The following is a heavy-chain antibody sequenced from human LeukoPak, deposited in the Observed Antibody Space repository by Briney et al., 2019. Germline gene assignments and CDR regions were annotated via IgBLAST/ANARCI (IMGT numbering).Heavy chain of an antibody. V-gene: IGHV4-31*03. CDR2: IYYSGST. D-gene: IGHD2-2*01. CDR1: GGSISSGGYY. Sequence: SETLSLTCTVSGGSISSGGYYWSWIRQHPGKGLEWIGYIYYSGSTYYNPSLKSRVTISVDTSKNQFSLKLSSVTAADTAVYYCARSLILPVVASWFDPWGQGTLVTVSS. CDR3: ARSLILPVVASWFDP. J-gene: IGHJ5*02.